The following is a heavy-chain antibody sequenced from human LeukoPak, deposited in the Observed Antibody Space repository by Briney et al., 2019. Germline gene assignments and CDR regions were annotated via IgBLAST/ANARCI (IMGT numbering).Heavy chain of an antibody. CDR3: ARDLGTTGWHTFDY. CDR1: GDSVSSKNGA. V-gene: IGHV6-1*01. J-gene: IGHJ4*02. CDR2: TYYRSKWYN. D-gene: IGHD6-19*01. Sequence: SQSLSLTCAVSGDSVSSKNGAWNWIRQSPSRGLEWLGRTYYRSKWYNDYAESMEGRMTISQDTSKNQYSLHLNSVTPDDTAVYYCARDLGTTGWHTFDYWGQGTLVTVSS.